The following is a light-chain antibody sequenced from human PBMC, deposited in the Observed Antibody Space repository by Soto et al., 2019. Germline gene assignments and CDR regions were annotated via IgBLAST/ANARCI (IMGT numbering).Light chain of an antibody. J-gene: IGKJ5*01. CDR3: KHYSSYPLA. Sequence: DIQMTQSPSTLSASVGDRVTISCRASQSISHWLAWYQQKPGKAPKLLIYQASILESGVPSRFSGSGYGTGFALTISSLQPDDFATYYRKHYSSYPLAVGQGTRLEIE. CDR1: QSISHW. V-gene: IGKV1-5*03. CDR2: QAS.